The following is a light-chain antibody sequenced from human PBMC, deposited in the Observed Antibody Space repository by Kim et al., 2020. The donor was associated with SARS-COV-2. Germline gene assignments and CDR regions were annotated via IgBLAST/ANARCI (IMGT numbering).Light chain of an antibody. CDR2: RNN. CDR3: AAWDGSLSVLV. Sequence: QSVLTQPPSASGTPGQRVTISCSGSTSNIGSNFVSWYQQFPGTAPKLLIYRNNKWPSGVPDRFSGSKSGTSASLAISGLRSEDEADYYCAAWDGSLSVLVLGGGTQLTVL. CDR1: TSNIGSNF. V-gene: IGLV1-47*01. J-gene: IGLJ3*02.